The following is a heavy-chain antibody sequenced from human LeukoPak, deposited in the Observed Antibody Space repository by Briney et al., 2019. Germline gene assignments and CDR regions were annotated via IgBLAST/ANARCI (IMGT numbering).Heavy chain of an antibody. D-gene: IGHD3-22*01. V-gene: IGHV4-34*01. Sequence: PSETLSLTCAVYGGSFSGYYWSWIRQPPGKGLEWIGEINHSGSTNYNPSLKSRVTISVDTSKNQFSLKLSSVTAADTAVYYCARDKTAYYDSSGLPDAFDIWGQGTMVTVSS. CDR2: INHSGST. CDR3: ARDKTAYYDSSGLPDAFDI. CDR1: GGSFSGYY. J-gene: IGHJ3*02.